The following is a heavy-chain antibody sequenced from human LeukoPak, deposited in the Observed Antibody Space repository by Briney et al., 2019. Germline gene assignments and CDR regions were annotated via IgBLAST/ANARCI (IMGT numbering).Heavy chain of an antibody. Sequence: SETLSLTFTVSGGSISSYYWSWIRQPPGKGLEWIGYIYYSGSTNYNPSLKSRVTISVDTSKNQFSLKLSSVTAADTAVYYCARVSSGYYWYLDLWGRGTLVTVSS. CDR3: ARVSSGYYWYLDL. J-gene: IGHJ2*01. CDR1: GGSISSYY. CDR2: IYYSGST. V-gene: IGHV4-59*01. D-gene: IGHD3-22*01.